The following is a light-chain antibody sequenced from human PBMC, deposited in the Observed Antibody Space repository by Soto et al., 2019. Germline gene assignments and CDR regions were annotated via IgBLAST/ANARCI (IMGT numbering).Light chain of an antibody. CDR3: SSYTSGSSLIYV. CDR1: SSDVGGYNY. V-gene: IGLV2-14*03. Sequence: QSALTQPASVSGSPGQSITISCTGTSSDVGGYNYVSWYQQHPGKAPKLIIFDVNNRPSGVFNRFSGSKSGNTASLTISGLQAEDEADYYCSSYTSGSSLIYVFGTGTKLTVL. J-gene: IGLJ1*01. CDR2: DVN.